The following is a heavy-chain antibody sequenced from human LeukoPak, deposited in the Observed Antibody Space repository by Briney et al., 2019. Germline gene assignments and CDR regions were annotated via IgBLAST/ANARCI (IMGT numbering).Heavy chain of an antibody. Sequence: ASVKVSCKASGYTFTSNYIHWVRQAPGQGLEWMGMIYPRDGSTSYAQKFQGRVTVTRDTSTSTVHMELSGLRSEDAAVYYCARDSGSGSNDYWGQGTLVTVSS. J-gene: IGHJ4*02. V-gene: IGHV1-46*01. D-gene: IGHD1-26*01. CDR1: GYTFTSNY. CDR2: IYPRDGST. CDR3: ARDSGSGSNDY.